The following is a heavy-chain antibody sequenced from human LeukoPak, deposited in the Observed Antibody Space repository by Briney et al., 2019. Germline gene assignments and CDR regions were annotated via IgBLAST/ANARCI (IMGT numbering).Heavy chain of an antibody. CDR2: IYYSGST. D-gene: IGHD2-2*01. J-gene: IGHJ5*02. Sequence: SETLSLTCTVSGGSISSYYWSWIRQPPGKGLEWIGYIYYSGSTNYNPSLKSRVTISVDTSKNQFSLKLSSATAADTAVYYCARGLVVAPDWFDPWGQGTLVTVSS. CDR3: ARGLVVAPDWFDP. CDR1: GGSISSYY. V-gene: IGHV4-59*01.